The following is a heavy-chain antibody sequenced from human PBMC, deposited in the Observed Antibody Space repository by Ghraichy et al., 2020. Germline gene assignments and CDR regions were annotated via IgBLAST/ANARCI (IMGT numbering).Heavy chain of an antibody. V-gene: IGHV1-69*13. CDR2: IIPIFGTA. D-gene: IGHD3-10*01. CDR1: GGTFSSYA. CDR3: ASAFFSITMVRVSGFDY. Sequence: SVKVSCKASGGTFSSYAISWVRQAPGQGLEWMGGIIPIFGTANYAQKFQGRVTITADESTSTAYMELSSLRSEDTAVYYCASAFFSITMVRVSGFDYWGQGTLVTVSS. J-gene: IGHJ4*02.